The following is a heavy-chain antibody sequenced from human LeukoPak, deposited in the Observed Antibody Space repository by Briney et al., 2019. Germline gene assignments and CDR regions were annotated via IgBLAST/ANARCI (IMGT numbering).Heavy chain of an antibody. CDR3: ARVHAGARYYGMDV. V-gene: IGHV4-34*01. D-gene: IGHD1-26*01. CDR1: GGSFSGYY. J-gene: IGHJ6*02. CDR2: INHSGST. Sequence: SETPSLTCAVYGGSFSGYYWSWIRQPPGKGLKWIGEINHSGSTNYNPSLKSRVTISVDTSKNQFSLKLSSVTAADTAVYYCARVHAGARYYGMDVWGQGTTVTVSS.